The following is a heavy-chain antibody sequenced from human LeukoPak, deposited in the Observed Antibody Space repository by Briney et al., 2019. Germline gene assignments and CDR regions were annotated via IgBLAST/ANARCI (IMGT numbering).Heavy chain of an antibody. CDR3: AREYSWTAFDY. CDR2: IWYDGGNK. V-gene: IGHV3-33*01. J-gene: IGHJ4*02. D-gene: IGHD1-1*01. Sequence: GGSLRLSCAASGFTFSSYGMHWVRQAPGKGLEWVAVIWYDGGNKYYADSVKGRFTISRDNSKNTLYLQMNSLRAEDTAVYYCAREYSWTAFDYWGQGTLVTVSS. CDR1: GFTFSSYG.